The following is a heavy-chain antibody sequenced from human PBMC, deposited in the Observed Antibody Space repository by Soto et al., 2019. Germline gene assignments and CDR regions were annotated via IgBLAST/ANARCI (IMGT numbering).Heavy chain of an antibody. CDR3: ARAGFVATTTYDAFDI. CDR2: ISSSSSYI. J-gene: IGHJ3*02. CDR1: GFTFSSYS. V-gene: IGHV3-21*01. Sequence: PGGSLRLSCAASGFTFSSYSMNWVRQAPGKGLEWVSSISSSSSYIYYADSVKGRFTISRDNAKNSLYLQMNSLRAEDTAVYYCARAGFVATTTYDAFDIWGQGTMVTVSS. D-gene: IGHD5-12*01.